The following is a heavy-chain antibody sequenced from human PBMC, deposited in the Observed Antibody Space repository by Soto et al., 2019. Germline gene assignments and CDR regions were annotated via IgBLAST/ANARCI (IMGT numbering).Heavy chain of an antibody. J-gene: IGHJ4*02. CDR3: ARHKKNADAHLDY. D-gene: IGHD2-8*01. CDR2: IDPSDAYT. V-gene: IGHV5-10-1*03. Sequence: EVQLVQSGGEVKKPGESLKISCKGSGYSFPTYWISWVRQMPGKGLEWMGRIDPSDAYTSYRPSIQGHVTLSVDKSISTAYPQLSSLQASDTALYYCARHKKNADAHLDYWGQGTLVTVSS. CDR1: GYSFPTYW.